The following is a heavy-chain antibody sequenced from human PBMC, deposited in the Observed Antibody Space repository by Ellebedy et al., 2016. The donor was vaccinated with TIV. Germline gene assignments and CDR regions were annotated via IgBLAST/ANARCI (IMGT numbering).Heavy chain of an antibody. D-gene: IGHD1-14*01. V-gene: IGHV3-9*01. CDR1: GFTFSSYA. CDR2: ISWNSGSI. J-gene: IGHJ3*02. Sequence: GGSLRLSXAASGFTFSSYAMHWVRQAPGKGLEWVSGISWNSGSIGYADSVKGRFTISRDNAKNSLYLQMNSLRAEDTALYYCAKDFRVSTTDAFDIWGQGTMVTVSS. CDR3: AKDFRVSTTDAFDI.